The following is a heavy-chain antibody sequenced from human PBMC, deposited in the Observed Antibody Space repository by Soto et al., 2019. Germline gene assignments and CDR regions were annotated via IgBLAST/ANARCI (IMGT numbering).Heavy chain of an antibody. J-gene: IGHJ4*02. CDR2: IYYSGST. V-gene: IGHV4-30-4*01. D-gene: IGHD4-17*01. Sequence: SETLSLTCTVSGGSISSGDYYWGWIRQPPGKGLEWIGYIYYSGSTYYNPSLKSRVTISVDTSKNQFSLKLSSVTAADTAVYYCARDQQGLRYFDYWGQGTLVTVSS. CDR3: ARDQQGLRYFDY. CDR1: GGSISSGDYY.